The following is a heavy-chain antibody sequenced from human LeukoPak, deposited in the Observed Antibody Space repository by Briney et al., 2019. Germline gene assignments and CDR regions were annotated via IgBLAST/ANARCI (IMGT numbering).Heavy chain of an antibody. CDR1: GCTFSSYA. V-gene: IGHV1-69*05. D-gene: IGHD3-10*01. CDR3: ARRVRRVTTDAFDI. Sequence: SSVKVSCKASGCTFSSYAISWVRQAPGQGLEWMGRIIPIFGTANYAQKFQGRVTITTDESTSTAYMELSSLRSEDTAVYYCARRVRRVTTDAFDIWGQGTMVTVSS. J-gene: IGHJ3*02. CDR2: IIPIFGTA.